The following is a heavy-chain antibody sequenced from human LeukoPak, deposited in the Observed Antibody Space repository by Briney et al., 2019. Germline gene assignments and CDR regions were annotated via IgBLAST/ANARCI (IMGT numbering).Heavy chain of an antibody. CDR1: GGSINSGSYY. Sequence: SETLSLTCTVSGGSINSGSYYWSWIRQPAGKGLEWIGRFYISGSTNYNPPLKSRVTISVDTSKNQFSLKLSSVTAADTAVYYCAARGYIVVVPAAKGGGPDNYYYYMDVWGKGTTVTISS. CDR2: FYISGST. J-gene: IGHJ6*03. CDR3: AARGYIVVVPAAKGGGPDNYYYYMDV. V-gene: IGHV4-61*02. D-gene: IGHD2-2*01.